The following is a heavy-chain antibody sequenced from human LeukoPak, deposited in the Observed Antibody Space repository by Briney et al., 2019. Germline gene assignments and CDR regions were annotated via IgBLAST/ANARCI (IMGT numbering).Heavy chain of an antibody. V-gene: IGHV3-9*01. J-gene: IGHJ3*02. CDR2: ISWNSGSI. Sequence: PGGSLRLSCAASGFTFDDYARHWVRQAPGKGLEWVSGISWNSGSIGYADSAKGRFTISRDNAKNSLYLQMNSLRAEDTALYYCAKDMRNGDYEGWDAFDIWGQGTMVTVSS. CDR1: GFTFDDYA. CDR3: AKDMRNGDYEGWDAFDI. D-gene: IGHD4-17*01.